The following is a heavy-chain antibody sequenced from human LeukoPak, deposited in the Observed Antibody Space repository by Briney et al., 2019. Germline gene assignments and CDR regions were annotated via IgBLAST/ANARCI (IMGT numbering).Heavy chain of an antibody. Sequence: SVKVSCKASGGTFSSYAISWVRQAPGQGLEWMGGIIPIFGTADYAQKFQGRVTITTDESTSTAYMELSSLRSEDTAVYYCARHPLNYGDLYFDYWGQGTLVTVSS. V-gene: IGHV1-69*05. CDR2: IIPIFGTA. CDR3: ARHPLNYGDLYFDY. J-gene: IGHJ4*02. D-gene: IGHD4-17*01. CDR1: GGTFSSYA.